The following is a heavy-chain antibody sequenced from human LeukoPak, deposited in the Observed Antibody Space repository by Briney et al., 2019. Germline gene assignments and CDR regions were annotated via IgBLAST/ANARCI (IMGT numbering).Heavy chain of an antibody. CDR3: ARRRGYRYFDY. D-gene: IGHD3-10*01. V-gene: IGHV4-34*01. J-gene: IGHJ4*02. CDR2: INHSGST. Sequence: SETLSLTCAVYGGSFSGYYWSWIRQPPGKGLEWIGEINHSGSTNYNPSLKSRVTISVDTSKNQFSLKLSSVTAADTAVYYCARRRGYRYFDYWGQGTLVTVSS. CDR1: GGSFSGYY.